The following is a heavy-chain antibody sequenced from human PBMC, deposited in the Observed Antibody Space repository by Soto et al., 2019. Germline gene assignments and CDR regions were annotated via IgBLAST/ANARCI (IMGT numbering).Heavy chain of an antibody. J-gene: IGHJ4*02. Sequence: QVQLGQSGAEVKKPGASVKVSCKASGYTFTSYGISWVRQARGQGLEWMGWISAYNGNTNYAQKLQGRVTMTSDTTTSTAYMELRSLRPDDTAVSYCARTPPLEPVHFDYWGQGTLVTVSS. D-gene: IGHD2-15*01. CDR2: ISAYNGNT. V-gene: IGHV1-18*01. CDR3: ARTPPLEPVHFDY. CDR1: GYTFTSYG.